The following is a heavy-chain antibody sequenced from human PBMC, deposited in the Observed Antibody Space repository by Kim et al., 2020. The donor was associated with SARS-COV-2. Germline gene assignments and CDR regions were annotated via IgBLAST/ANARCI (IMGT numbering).Heavy chain of an antibody. V-gene: IGHV3-30*18. Sequence: GGSLRLSCAASGVTFSSYGMHWVRQAPGKGLEWVAVISYDGSNKYYADSVKGRFTISRDNSKNTLYLQMNSLRAEDTAVYYCAKELRFLECLVSPFDYWG. CDR3: AKELRFLECLVSPFDY. D-gene: IGHD3-3*01. CDR2: ISYDGSNK. CDR1: GVTFSSYG. J-gene: IGHJ4*01.